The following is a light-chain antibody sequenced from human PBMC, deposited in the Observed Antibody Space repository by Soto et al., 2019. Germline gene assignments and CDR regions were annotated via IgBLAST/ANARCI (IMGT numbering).Light chain of an antibody. Sequence: DIQLTQSPSTLSASVGDRVTITCRASQSISSWLAWYQQKPGKAPKFLIYKTSNLESGVPSRFSGSGSGTEFTLTSSSLQPDDFATYYCQYSNNYCWTFGQGTKVEIK. J-gene: IGKJ1*01. V-gene: IGKV1-5*03. CDR2: KTS. CDR1: QSISSW. CDR3: QYSNNYCWT.